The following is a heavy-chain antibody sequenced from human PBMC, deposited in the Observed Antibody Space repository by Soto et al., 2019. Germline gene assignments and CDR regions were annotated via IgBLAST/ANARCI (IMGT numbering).Heavy chain of an antibody. D-gene: IGHD1-26*01. CDR3: AREFDGAFDY. J-gene: IGHJ4*02. V-gene: IGHV4-31*03. Sequence: LSLTCTVSGGSISSGGYYWSWIRQHPGKGLEWIGYIYYSGGTYYNPSLKSRVTISVDTSKNQFSLKLSSVTAADTAVYYCAREFDGAFDYWGQGTLVTVSS. CDR1: GGSISSGGYY. CDR2: IYYSGGT.